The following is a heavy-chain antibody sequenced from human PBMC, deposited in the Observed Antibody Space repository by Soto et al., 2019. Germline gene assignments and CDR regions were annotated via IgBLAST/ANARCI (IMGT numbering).Heavy chain of an antibody. V-gene: IGHV3-23*04. CDR2: ISGSGGST. CDR1: GFTFSSYA. Sequence: EVQLVESGGGLVQPGGSLRLSCAASGFTFSSYAMSWVRQAPGKGLEWVSAISGSGGSTYYADSVKGRFTISRDNSKNTLYLQMNSLRAEDTAVYYCAKPLYYDILTGYYQPCAYWGQGTLVTVSS. CDR3: AKPLYYDILTGYYQPCAY. D-gene: IGHD3-9*01. J-gene: IGHJ4*02.